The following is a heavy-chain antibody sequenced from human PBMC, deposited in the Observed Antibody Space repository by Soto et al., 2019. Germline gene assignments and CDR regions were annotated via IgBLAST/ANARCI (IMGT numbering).Heavy chain of an antibody. CDR2: TYYRSKWYN. D-gene: IGHD2-2*01. CDR1: GDSVSSNSAA. V-gene: IGHV6-1*01. J-gene: IGHJ5*02. Sequence: PSQTLSLTCAISGDSVSSNSAAWNWIRQSPSRGLEWLGRTYYRSKWYNDYAVSVKSRITINPDTSKNQFSLQLNSVTPEDTAVCYCARVSCSSTSCYYEMDYSEGFDPWGQGTLVTVSS. CDR3: ARVSCSSTSCYYEMDYSEGFDP.